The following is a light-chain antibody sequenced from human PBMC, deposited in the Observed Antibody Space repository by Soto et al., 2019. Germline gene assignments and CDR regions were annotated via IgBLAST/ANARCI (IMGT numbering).Light chain of an antibody. V-gene: IGKV1-6*01. CDR2: AAS. CDR3: LQADNYPRT. J-gene: IGKJ1*01. Sequence: AIQMTQSPSSLSASVGDRVTITCRASQGIRSDLGWYQQKPGKAPKLLIYAASSLQSGVPSRFSGRGSGTDFTLTINSLQPEDCATYFCLQADNYPRTFGQGTKVEIK. CDR1: QGIRSD.